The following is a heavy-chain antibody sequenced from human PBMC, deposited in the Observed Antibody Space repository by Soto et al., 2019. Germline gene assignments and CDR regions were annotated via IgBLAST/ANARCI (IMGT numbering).Heavy chain of an antibody. Sequence: QVQLQESGPRLVQPSETLSLICSVSGGSISGYYWTWIRQPAGKGLEWIGRIYGSGSVDYHPSLKRRVTVSVDTSKNHCSLKLSSVTAAATAVYYCAREQSDQLCFGGGFDPWGQGILVTVSA. D-gene: IGHD3-16*01. V-gene: IGHV4-4*07. J-gene: IGHJ5*02. CDR3: AREQSDQLCFGGGFDP. CDR1: GGSISGYY. CDR2: IYGSGSV.